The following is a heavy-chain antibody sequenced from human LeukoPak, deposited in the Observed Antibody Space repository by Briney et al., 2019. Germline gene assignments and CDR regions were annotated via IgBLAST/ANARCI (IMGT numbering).Heavy chain of an antibody. CDR1: GLTFSSYC. Sequence: GGSLRLSCAASGLTFSSYCMSWVRQAPGKGLEWVSSISSTGGTTYYADSVKGRFTISRDNSKNTLYLQMNSLRAEDTAIYYCAKNGDRGAYCTGGTCYPYFYYYMDVWGKGTTVTI. V-gene: IGHV3-23*01. CDR3: AKNGDRGAYCTGGTCYPYFYYYMDV. D-gene: IGHD2-15*01. J-gene: IGHJ6*03. CDR2: ISSTGGTT.